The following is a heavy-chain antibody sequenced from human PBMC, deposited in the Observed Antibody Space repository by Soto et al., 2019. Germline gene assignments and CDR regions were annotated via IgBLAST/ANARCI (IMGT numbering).Heavy chain of an antibody. V-gene: IGHV3-21*01. CDR3: ARGPAITIFGVVPPPHYGMDV. Sequence: PGGSLRLSCAASGFTFSSYSMDWVRQAPGKGLEWVSSISSSSSYIYYADSVKGRFTISRDNAKNSLYLQMNSLRAEDTAVYYCARGPAITIFGVVPPPHYGMDVWGQGTTVTVSS. D-gene: IGHD3-3*01. CDR2: ISSSSSYI. J-gene: IGHJ6*02. CDR1: GFTFSSYS.